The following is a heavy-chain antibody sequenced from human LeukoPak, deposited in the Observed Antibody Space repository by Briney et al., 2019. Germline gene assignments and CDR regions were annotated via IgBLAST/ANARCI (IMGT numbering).Heavy chain of an antibody. CDR1: GYTFTSYY. Sequence: ASVKVSCKASGYTFTSYYMHWVRQAPGQGLEWMGVIIPSGGDTSYAQKFQGRVTMTRDTSTSTVYMKLSSLRSEDTAVYFCARGAGDYWGQGTLVTVSS. J-gene: IGHJ4*02. CDR2: IIPSGGDT. CDR3: ARGAGDY. V-gene: IGHV1-46*01. D-gene: IGHD6-19*01.